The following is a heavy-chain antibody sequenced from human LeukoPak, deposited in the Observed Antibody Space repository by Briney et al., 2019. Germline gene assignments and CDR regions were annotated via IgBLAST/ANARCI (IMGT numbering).Heavy chain of an antibody. V-gene: IGHV1-69*13. CDR2: IIPIFGTA. CDR3: ARVVTGLDAFDI. CDR1: GYTFTSYA. Sequence: SVKVSCKASGYTFTSYAMNWVRQAPGQGLEWMGGIIPIFGTANYAQKFQGRVTITADESTSTAYMELSSLRSEDTAVYYCARVVTGLDAFDIWGQGTMVTVSS. D-gene: IGHD1-14*01. J-gene: IGHJ3*02.